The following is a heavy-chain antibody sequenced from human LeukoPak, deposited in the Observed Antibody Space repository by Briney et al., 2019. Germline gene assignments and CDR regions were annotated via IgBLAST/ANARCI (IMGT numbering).Heavy chain of an antibody. CDR1: GYSFTTYW. J-gene: IGHJ4*02. Sequence: GESLKISCKGSGYSFTTYWIGWVRQMPGKGLGWLGIIYPGESDTKYGPSFQGQVIVSADQSISTAYLQWSSLRASDNAMYYCARRAAEWELLDYWGQGTLVTVSS. V-gene: IGHV5-51*01. CDR2: IYPGESDT. CDR3: ARRAAEWELLDY. D-gene: IGHD1-26*01.